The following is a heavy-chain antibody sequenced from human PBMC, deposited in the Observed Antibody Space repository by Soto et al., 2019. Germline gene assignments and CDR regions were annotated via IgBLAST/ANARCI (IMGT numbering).Heavy chain of an antibody. Sequence: QAHLVESGGGVVQPGRSLRLSCAASGFTFTSYGMHGVRQAPGTRLEWVAVISYDGGLQHYADSVKGRFTISRDNSKNMVLLQMNSLRAEDTAVYYCVSDRGYGHASVPYSWGQGTLVSVCS. CDR2: ISYDGGLQ. D-gene: IGHD5-18*01. J-gene: IGHJ4*02. CDR3: VSDRGYGHASVPYS. CDR1: GFTFTSYG. V-gene: IGHV3-30*03.